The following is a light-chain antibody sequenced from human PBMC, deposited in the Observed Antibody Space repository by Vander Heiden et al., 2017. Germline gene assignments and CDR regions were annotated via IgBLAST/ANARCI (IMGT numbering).Light chain of an antibody. CDR1: HSVTDSY. Sequence: IVSTPSPGTLSWSPGERATLSCPASHSVTDSYLAWYQQTPGQAPRLILYLASSRATGIADRFSGSGSGTDFTPTISRLEPEDVAGYYCQQYGSSPFTFGQGTKLEIK. CDR3: QQYGSSPFT. V-gene: IGKV3-20*01. CDR2: LAS. J-gene: IGKJ2*01.